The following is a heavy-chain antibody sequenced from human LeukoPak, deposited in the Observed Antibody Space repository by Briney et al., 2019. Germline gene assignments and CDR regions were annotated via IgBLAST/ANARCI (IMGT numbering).Heavy chain of an antibody. CDR3: AKDPLSGTYGWAFDY. D-gene: IGHD1-26*01. J-gene: IGHJ4*02. CDR2: ISGSGGST. CDR1: GFTFSSYV. V-gene: IGHV3-23*01. Sequence: GGSLRLSCAASGFTFSSYVMSWVRQAPGKGLEWVSAISGSGGSTYYADSVKGRFTISRDNSKNTLYLQMNSLRAEDTAVYYCAKDPLSGTYGWAFDYWGQGTLVTVS.